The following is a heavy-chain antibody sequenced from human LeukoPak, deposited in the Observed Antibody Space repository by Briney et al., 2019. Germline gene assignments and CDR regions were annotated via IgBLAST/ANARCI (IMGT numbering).Heavy chain of an antibody. CDR1: GYTFTGYY. J-gene: IGHJ4*02. V-gene: IGHV1-2*02. Sequence: ASVKVSCKASGYTFTGYYMHWVRQAPGQGLEWMGWINPNSGGTNYAQKFQGRVTMTRDTSISTAYMELCRLRSDDTAVYYCARDLGDGYKPFDYWGQGTLVTVSS. CDR2: INPNSGGT. D-gene: IGHD5-24*01. CDR3: ARDLGDGYKPFDY.